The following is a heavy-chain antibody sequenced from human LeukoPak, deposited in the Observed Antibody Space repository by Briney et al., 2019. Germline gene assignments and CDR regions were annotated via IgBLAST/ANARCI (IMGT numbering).Heavy chain of an antibody. CDR2: ISYDGSNK. V-gene: IGHV3-30*18. J-gene: IGHJ6*03. CDR1: GFTFSSYG. Sequence: PGGSLRLSCAASGFTFSSYGMHWVRQAPGKGLEWVAVISYDGSNKYYADSVKGRFTISRDNSKNTLYLQMNSLRAEDTAVYYCAKDGQWLDSLYYYYYYMDVWGKGTTVTVSS. CDR3: AKDGQWLDSLYYYYYYMDV. D-gene: IGHD6-19*01.